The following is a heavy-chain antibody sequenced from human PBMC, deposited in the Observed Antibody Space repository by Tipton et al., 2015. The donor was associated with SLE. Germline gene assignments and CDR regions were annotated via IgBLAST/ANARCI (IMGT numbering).Heavy chain of an antibody. V-gene: IGHV4-39*07. Sequence: LRLSCTVPGGSISSSSYYWGWIRQPPGKGLEWIGSIYYSGSTYYNPSLKSRVTISVDTSKNQFSLKLSSVTAADTAVYYCAGGGFLEWLLDYWGQGTLVTVPS. CDR3: AGGGFLEWLLDY. D-gene: IGHD3-3*01. CDR1: GGSISSSSYY. J-gene: IGHJ4*02. CDR2: IYYSGST.